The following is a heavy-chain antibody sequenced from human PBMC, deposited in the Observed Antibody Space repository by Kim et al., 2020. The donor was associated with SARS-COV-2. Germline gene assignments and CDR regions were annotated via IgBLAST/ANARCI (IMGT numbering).Heavy chain of an antibody. CDR2: IYYSGST. Sequence: SETLSLTCTVSGGSISSYYWSWIRQPPGKGLEWIGYIYYSGSTNYNPSLKSRVTISVDTSKNQFSLKLSAVTAADTAVYYCARGIGSSWSRYLFDPWGQGTLVTVSS. CDR1: GGSISSYY. V-gene: IGHV4-59*01. D-gene: IGHD6-13*01. CDR3: ARGIGSSWSRYLFDP. J-gene: IGHJ5*02.